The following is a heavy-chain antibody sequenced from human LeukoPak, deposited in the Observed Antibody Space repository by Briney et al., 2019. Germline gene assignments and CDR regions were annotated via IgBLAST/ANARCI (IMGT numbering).Heavy chain of an antibody. CDR2: INHSGST. CDR3: ARVPRFSYYYDSSGPYYFDY. V-gene: IGHV4-34*01. Sequence: SETLSLTCAVYGGSFSGYYWSWIRQPPGKGLEWIGEINHSGSTNYNPSLKSRVTISVDTSKNQFSLKLSSVTAADTAVYYCARVPRFSYYYDSSGPYYFDYWGRGTLVTVSS. D-gene: IGHD3-22*01. J-gene: IGHJ4*02. CDR1: GGSFSGYY.